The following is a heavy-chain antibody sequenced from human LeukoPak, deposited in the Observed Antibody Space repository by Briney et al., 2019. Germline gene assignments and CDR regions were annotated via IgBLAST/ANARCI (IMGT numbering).Heavy chain of an antibody. CDR3: ARGVGGWLNA. Sequence: PSETLSLTCTVSGGSISLSTYYWGWIRQPPGKGLEWIGSIYYSGDTYYNSSLKSRVTISVDTSKNQFSLKLSSVTAADTAVYYCARGVGGWLNAWGQGTLVTVSS. J-gene: IGHJ4*02. D-gene: IGHD3-22*01. CDR1: GGSISLSTYY. V-gene: IGHV4-39*01. CDR2: IYYSGDT.